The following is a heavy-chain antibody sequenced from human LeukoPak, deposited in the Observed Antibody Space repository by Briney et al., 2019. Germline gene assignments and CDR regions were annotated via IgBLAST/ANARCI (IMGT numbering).Heavy chain of an antibody. CDR1: GGSISSGGYY. V-gene: IGHV4-31*03. Sequence: SQTLSLTCTVSGGSISSGGYYWSWSRQHPGKGLEWIGYIYYSGSTYYNPSLKGRVTISVDTSKNQFSLKLSSVTAADTAVYYCARVFGGYSYGQPLYNWFDPWGQGTLVTVSS. J-gene: IGHJ5*02. CDR3: ARVFGGYSYGQPLYNWFDP. D-gene: IGHD5-18*01. CDR2: IYYSGST.